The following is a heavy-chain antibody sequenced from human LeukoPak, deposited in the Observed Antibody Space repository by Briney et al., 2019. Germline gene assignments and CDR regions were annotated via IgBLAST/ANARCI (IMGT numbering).Heavy chain of an antibody. D-gene: IGHD6-19*01. CDR3: ARLMVEAVAGPYYYYYMDV. CDR1: GFTVSSNY. Sequence: GGSLRLSCAASGFTVSSNYMSWVRQAPGKGLEWVSVIYSGGSTYYADSVKGRFTISRDNSKNTLYLQMNSLRAEDTAVYYCARLMVEAVAGPYYYYYMDVWGKGTTVTVSS. CDR2: IYSGGST. J-gene: IGHJ6*03. V-gene: IGHV3-53*01.